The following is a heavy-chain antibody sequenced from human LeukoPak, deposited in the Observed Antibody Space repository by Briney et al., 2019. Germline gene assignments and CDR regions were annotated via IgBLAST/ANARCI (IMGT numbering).Heavy chain of an antibody. CDR2: ISYDGSNK. CDR3: AKVVAVGASDY. CDR1: GFTFSSYG. J-gene: IGHJ4*02. V-gene: IGHV3-30*18. Sequence: PGGSLRLSCAASGFTFSSYGMRWVRQALGKGLEWVAVISYDGSNKYYADSVKGRFTISRDNSKNTLYLQMNSLRAEDTAVYYCAKVVAVGASDYWGQGTLVTVSS. D-gene: IGHD1-26*01.